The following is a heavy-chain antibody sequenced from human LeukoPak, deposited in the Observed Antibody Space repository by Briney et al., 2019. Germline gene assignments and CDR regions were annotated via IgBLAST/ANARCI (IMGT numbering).Heavy chain of an antibody. CDR2: ISQSGNT. Sequence: PSETLSLTCTVSGYSISSGCDWGWMRQAPGKGLEWLGSISQSGNTYNNPSLKSRVTLSVDTSKNQVSLKLTSVSAADTAVYYCAREYSSGLNWFDPWGQGTLVTVSS. CDR1: GYSISSGCD. D-gene: IGHD6-19*01. V-gene: IGHV4-38-2*02. CDR3: AREYSSGLNWFDP. J-gene: IGHJ5*02.